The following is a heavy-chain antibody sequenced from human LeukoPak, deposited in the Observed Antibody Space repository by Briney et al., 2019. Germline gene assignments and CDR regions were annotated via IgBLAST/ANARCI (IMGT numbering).Heavy chain of an antibody. CDR3: ARDADFGDSIAFDI. D-gene: IGHD3-10*01. CDR2: IYHSGST. CDR1: GGSISSGGYS. J-gene: IGHJ3*02. V-gene: IGHV4-30-2*01. Sequence: SETLSLTCAVSGGSISSGGYSWSWLRQPPGKGLEWIGYIYHSGSTYYNPSLKSRVTISVDRSKNQFSLKLSSVTAADTAVYYCARDADFGDSIAFDIWGQGTMVTVSS.